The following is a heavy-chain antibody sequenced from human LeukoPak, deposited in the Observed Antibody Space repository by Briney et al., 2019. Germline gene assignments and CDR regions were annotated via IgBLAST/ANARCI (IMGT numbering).Heavy chain of an antibody. CDR3: ARALSGYDFWSGYYKNYYYMDV. CDR1: GFTFDDYA. Sequence: GRSLRLSCAASGFTFDDYAMHWVRQAPGKGLEWVSGISWNSGSIGYADSVKGRFTISRDNAKNSLYLQMNSLRAEDTAVYYCARALSGYDFWSGYYKNYYYMDVWGKGTTVTVSS. D-gene: IGHD3-3*01. J-gene: IGHJ6*03. V-gene: IGHV3-9*01. CDR2: ISWNSGSI.